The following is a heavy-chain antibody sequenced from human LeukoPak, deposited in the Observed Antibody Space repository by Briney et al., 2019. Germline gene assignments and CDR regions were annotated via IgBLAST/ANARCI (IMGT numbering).Heavy chain of an antibody. V-gene: IGHV3-21*01. D-gene: IGHD5-18*01. CDR1: GFTFSSYS. CDR3: ARVGEQLGFPPNPGFDY. J-gene: IGHJ4*02. Sequence: KPGGSLRLSCAASGFTFSSYSMNWVRQAPGKGLEWVSSISSSSSYIYYADSVKGRFTISRDNAKNSLYLQMNSLRAEDTAVYYGARVGEQLGFPPNPGFDYWGRETLSPSPQ. CDR2: ISSSSSYI.